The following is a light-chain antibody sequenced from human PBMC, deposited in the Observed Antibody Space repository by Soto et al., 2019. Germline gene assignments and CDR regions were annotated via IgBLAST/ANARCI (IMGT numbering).Light chain of an antibody. CDR2: SNN. V-gene: IGLV1-47*02. CDR3: SSYTSTSTLYV. J-gene: IGLJ1*01. CDR1: SSNIGSNY. Sequence: QSVLTQPPSASGNPGQRVTISCSGGSSNIGSNYVNWYQQLPGTAPKLLIYSNNQRPSGVPDRFSGSKSGTSASLAISGLRSEDEADYYCSSYTSTSTLYVFGTGTKVTVL.